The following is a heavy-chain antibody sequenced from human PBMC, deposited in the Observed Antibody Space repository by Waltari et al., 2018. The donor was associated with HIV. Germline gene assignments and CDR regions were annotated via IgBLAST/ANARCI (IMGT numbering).Heavy chain of an antibody. CDR3: AARIVGAFDY. J-gene: IGHJ4*02. V-gene: IGHV1-24*01. Sequence: QVQLVQSGAEVKKPGASVKVSCKVSGYTLTELSMHWVRQAPGKGLEWMGGVVPEEGERTYAQKFQGRGAMTEDTSTDTAYMGLSSLRSEDTAAYYWAARIVGAFDYWGQGTLVTVSS. CDR2: VVPEEGER. D-gene: IGHD1-26*01. CDR1: GYTLTELS.